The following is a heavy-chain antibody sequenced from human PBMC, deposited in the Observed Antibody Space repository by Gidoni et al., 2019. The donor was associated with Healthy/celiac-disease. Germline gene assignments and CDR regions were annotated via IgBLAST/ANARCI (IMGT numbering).Heavy chain of an antibody. CDR1: GFTFDDYA. V-gene: IGHV3-9*01. CDR2: ISWNSGSI. J-gene: IGHJ4*02. CDR3: AKDDDSSGYYYIFDY. Sequence: EVQLVESGGGLVQPGRSLRLSCAASGFTFDDYAMHWVRQAPGKGLEWVSGISWNSGSIGYADSVKGRFTISRDNAKNSLYLQMNSLRAEDTALYYCAKDDDSSGYYYIFDYWGQGTLVTVSS. D-gene: IGHD3-22*01.